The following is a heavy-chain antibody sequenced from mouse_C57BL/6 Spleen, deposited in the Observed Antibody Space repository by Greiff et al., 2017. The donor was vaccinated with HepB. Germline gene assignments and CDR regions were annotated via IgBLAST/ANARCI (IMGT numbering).Heavy chain of an antibody. CDR1: GFTFTDYY. CDR2: IRNKANGYTT. V-gene: IGHV7-3*01. CDR3: ARSNYGRGYFDV. D-gene: IGHD1-1*01. Sequence: EVQLVESGGGLVQPGGSLSLSCAASGFTFTDYYMSWVRQPPGKALEWLGFIRNKANGYTTEYSASVKGRFTISRDNSQSILYLQMNALRAEDSATYYCARSNYGRGYFDVWGTGTTVTVSS. J-gene: IGHJ1*03.